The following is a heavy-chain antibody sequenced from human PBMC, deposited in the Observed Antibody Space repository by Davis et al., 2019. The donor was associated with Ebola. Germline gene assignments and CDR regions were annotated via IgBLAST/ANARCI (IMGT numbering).Heavy chain of an antibody. CDR1: GVSISSGSYY. CDR2: ISASGGNT. J-gene: IGHJ4*02. D-gene: IGHD4-11*01. CDR3: AKDFRNYDY. V-gene: IGHV3-23*01. Sequence: PSETLSLTCTVSGVSISSGSYYWGWIRQAPGKGLEWVSAISASGGNTFYADSVKGRFTVSRDNPKNTLYLQMNSLRVEDTAVYYCAKDFRNYDYWGQGTLVTVSS.